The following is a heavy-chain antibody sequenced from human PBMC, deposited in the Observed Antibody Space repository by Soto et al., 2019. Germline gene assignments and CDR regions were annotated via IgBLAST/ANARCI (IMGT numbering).Heavy chain of an antibody. CDR1: GYTFTRYN. CDR3: ARVRGGGSEYFFDY. V-gene: IGHV1-46*01. CDR2: INPSGGTT. D-gene: IGHD2-15*01. J-gene: IGHJ4*02. Sequence: ASVKVSCKASGYTFTRYNVHWVRQAPGQGLELMAIINPSGGTTYYVQKFEGRVTLTTDTSTSTVYMELSSLRSDDTAVYYCARVRGGGSEYFFDYWGQGTLVTVSS.